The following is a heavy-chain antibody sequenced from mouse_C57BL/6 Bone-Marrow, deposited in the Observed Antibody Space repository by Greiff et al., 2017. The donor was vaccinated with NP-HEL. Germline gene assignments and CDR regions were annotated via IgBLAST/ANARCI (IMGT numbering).Heavy chain of an antibody. V-gene: IGHV1-81*01. J-gene: IGHJ2*01. CDR2: IYPRSGNT. Sequence: VQLQQSGAELARPGASVKLSCKASGYTFTSYGISWVKQRTGQGLEWIGEIYPRSGNTNYNEKFKGKATLTADKSSSTAYMELRSLTSEDSAVYFCARADLLWLRRVDYWGQGTTLTVSS. D-gene: IGHD2-2*01. CDR1: GYTFTSYG. CDR3: ARADLLWLRRVDY.